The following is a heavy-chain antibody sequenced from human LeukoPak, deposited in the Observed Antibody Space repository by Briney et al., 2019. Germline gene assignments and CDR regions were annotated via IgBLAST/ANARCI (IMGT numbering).Heavy chain of an antibody. V-gene: IGHV1-2*02. J-gene: IGHJ4*02. CDR2: INPNSGGT. D-gene: IGHD3-3*01. CDR1: GYTFTGYY. CDR3: ARDPDDFWSGYYSH. Sequence: ASVKVSCKASGYTFTGYYMHWVRQAPGQGLEWMGWINPNSGGTNYAQKFQGRVTMTRDTSISTAYMELSRLRSDDTAVYYCARDPDDFWSGYYSHWGQGTLVTVSS.